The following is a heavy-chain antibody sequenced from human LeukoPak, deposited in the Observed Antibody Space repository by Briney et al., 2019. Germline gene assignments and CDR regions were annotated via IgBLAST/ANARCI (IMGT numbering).Heavy chain of an antibody. CDR3: ARVLTYCSGGSCYYYYGMDV. D-gene: IGHD2-15*01. J-gene: IGHJ6*02. CDR1: GGTFSSYA. V-gene: IGHV1-69*04. Sequence: GASVKVSCKASGGTFSSYAISWVRQAPGQGLEWMGRIIPILGIANYAQKFQGRVTITADKSTSTAYMELSSLRAEDTAVYYCARVLTYCSGGSCYYYYGMDVWGQGTTVTVSS. CDR2: IIPILGIA.